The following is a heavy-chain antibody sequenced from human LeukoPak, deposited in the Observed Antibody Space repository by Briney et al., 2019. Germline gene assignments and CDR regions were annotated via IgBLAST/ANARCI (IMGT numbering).Heavy chain of an antibody. J-gene: IGHJ4*02. CDR3: AKEVYSYGPRGLDY. D-gene: IGHD5-18*01. Sequence: GGSLRLSCAASGFTFSRLAMTWVRQAPWKGLEWVSTISASGPYYADAVRGRFTISRDNSRNTLSLQMDSLRAEDTAVYYCAKEVYSYGPRGLDYWGQGTLVTVSS. CDR2: ISASGP. CDR1: GFTFSRLA. V-gene: IGHV3-23*01.